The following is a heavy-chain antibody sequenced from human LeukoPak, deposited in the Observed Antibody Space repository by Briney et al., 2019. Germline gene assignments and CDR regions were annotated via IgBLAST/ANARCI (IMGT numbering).Heavy chain of an antibody. V-gene: IGHV1-69*05. CDR2: IIPIFGTP. CDR3: ARVFPYTLIAVAGYFDY. Sequence: ASVKVSCKASGGTFSSYVISWVRQAPGQGLEWMGGIIPIFGTPNYAQMFQGRVTMTTDTSTSTAYMELRSLRSDDTAVYYCARVFPYTLIAVAGYFDYWGQGTLVTVSS. D-gene: IGHD6-19*01. CDR1: GGTFSSYV. J-gene: IGHJ4*02.